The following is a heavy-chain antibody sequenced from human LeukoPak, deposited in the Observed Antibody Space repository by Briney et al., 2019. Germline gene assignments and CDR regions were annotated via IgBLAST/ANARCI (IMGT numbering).Heavy chain of an antibody. Sequence: SETLSLTCTVSGGSISSYYWSWIRQPPGKGLEWIGYIYYSGSTNYNPSLKSRATISVDTSKNQFSLKLSSVTAADTAVYYCARDYGYYGSGSYLGYWGQGTLVTVSS. CDR2: IYYSGST. D-gene: IGHD3-10*01. V-gene: IGHV4-59*01. J-gene: IGHJ4*02. CDR1: GGSISSYY. CDR3: ARDYGYYGSGSYLGY.